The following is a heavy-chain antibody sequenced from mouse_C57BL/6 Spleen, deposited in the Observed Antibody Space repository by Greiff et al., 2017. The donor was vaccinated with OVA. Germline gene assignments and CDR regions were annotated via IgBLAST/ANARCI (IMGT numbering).Heavy chain of an antibody. J-gene: IGHJ3*01. V-gene: IGHV5-4*01. CDR1: GFPFSTSA. CDR3: ARALADSY. Sequence: VPVVESGGGLVTPGGSLQLSCAASGFPFSTSALSFVPPTPAKRLSWVATISDGGSYTYYPDNVKGRFTISRDNAKNNLYLQMSHLKSEDTAMYYCARALADSYWGQGTLVTVSA. CDR2: ISDGGSYT.